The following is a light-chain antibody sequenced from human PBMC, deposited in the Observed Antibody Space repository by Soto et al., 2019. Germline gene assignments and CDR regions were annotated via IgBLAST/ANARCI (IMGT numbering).Light chain of an antibody. CDR1: QSINTW. CDR2: DAS. CDR3: QQYNSYSRT. V-gene: IGKV1-5*01. Sequence: DIQMTQSPTTLSASVGDRVTITCRASQSINTWLAWYQQKSGKAPKLLIYDASSLESGVPPRFSGSGSGTEFTLTISSLQPDDFATYYCQQYNSYSRTFGQGTKVEIK. J-gene: IGKJ1*01.